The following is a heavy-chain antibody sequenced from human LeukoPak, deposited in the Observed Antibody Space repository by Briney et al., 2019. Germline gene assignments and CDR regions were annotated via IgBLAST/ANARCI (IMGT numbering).Heavy chain of an antibody. CDR3: ATRYCSSTSCYHWYFDL. Sequence: GGSLRLSCAASGFTFSSYSMNWVRQAPGKGLEWVSSISSSSSSIYYADSVKGRFTTSRDNAKNSLYLQMNSLRAEDTAVYYCATRYCSSTSCYHWYFDLWGRGTLVTVSS. CDR2: ISSSSSSI. J-gene: IGHJ2*01. D-gene: IGHD2-2*01. V-gene: IGHV3-21*01. CDR1: GFTFSSYS.